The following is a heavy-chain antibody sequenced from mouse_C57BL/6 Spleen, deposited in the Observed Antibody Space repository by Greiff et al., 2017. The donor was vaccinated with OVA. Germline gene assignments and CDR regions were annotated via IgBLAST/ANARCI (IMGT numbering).Heavy chain of an antibody. J-gene: IGHJ2*01. CDR2: IYPGDGDT. V-gene: IGHV1-80*01. CDR3: ARTDYYGSSYRDD. D-gene: IGHD1-1*01. Sequence: QVQLQQSGAELVKPGASVKISCKASGYAFSSYWMNWVKQRPGKGLEWIGQIYPGDGDTNYNGKFKGKATLTADKSSSTAYMQLSSLTSEDSAVYFCARTDYYGSSYRDDWGQGTTLTVSS. CDR1: GYAFSSYW.